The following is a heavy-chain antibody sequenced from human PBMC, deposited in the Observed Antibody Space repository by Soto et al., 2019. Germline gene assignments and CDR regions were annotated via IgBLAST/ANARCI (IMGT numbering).Heavy chain of an antibody. CDR3: AKDHPYYYDTPAQIDY. D-gene: IGHD3-22*01. V-gene: IGHV3-30*18. CDR2: ISYDGSNK. J-gene: IGHJ4*02. CDR1: GFTFSSYG. Sequence: PGGSLRLSCAASGFTFSSYGMHWVRQAPGKGLEWVAVISYDGSNKYYADSVKGRFTISRDNSKNTLYLQMNSLRAEDTAVYYCAKDHPYYYDTPAQIDYWGQGTLVTVSS.